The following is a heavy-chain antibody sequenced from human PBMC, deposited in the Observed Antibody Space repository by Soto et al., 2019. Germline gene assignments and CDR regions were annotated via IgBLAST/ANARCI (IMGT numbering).Heavy chain of an antibody. CDR1: GFTFSSYA. J-gene: IGHJ4*02. CDR3: AKAAAGYFDY. D-gene: IGHD6-13*01. Sequence: XXSLRLSCAASGFTFSSYAMRWVRQAPGKGLEWVSAISGSGGSTYYADSVKGRFTISRDNSKNTLYLQMTSLRAEDTAVYYCAKAAAGYFDYWGQGTLVTVSS. V-gene: IGHV3-23*01. CDR2: ISGSGGST.